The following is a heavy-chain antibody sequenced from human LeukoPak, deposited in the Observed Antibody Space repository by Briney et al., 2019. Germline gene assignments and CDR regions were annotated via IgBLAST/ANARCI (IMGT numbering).Heavy chain of an antibody. CDR1: GFTFSSYS. D-gene: IGHD5-18*01. V-gene: IGHV3-21*01. Sequence: GGSLRLSCAASGFTFSSYSMNWVRQAPGKGLEWVSSISSSSSYIYYADSVKGRFTISRDNAKNSLYLQMNSLRAEDTAVYYCXXARGYSYGIEDYWGQGTLVTVSS. CDR3: XXARGYSYGIEDY. CDR2: ISSSSSYI. J-gene: IGHJ4*02.